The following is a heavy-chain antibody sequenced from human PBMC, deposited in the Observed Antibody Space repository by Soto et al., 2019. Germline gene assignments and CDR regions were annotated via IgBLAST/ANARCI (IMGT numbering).Heavy chain of an antibody. J-gene: IGHJ6*02. CDR3: AKDLGYYYDSSGFYGMDV. Sequence: HPGGSLRLSCAASGFTFSSYAMSWVRQAPGKGLEWVSAISGSGGSTYYADSVKGRFTISRDNSKNTLYLQMNSLRAEDTAVYYCAKDLGYYYDSSGFYGMDVWGQGTTVTVSS. V-gene: IGHV3-23*01. CDR2: ISGSGGST. D-gene: IGHD3-22*01. CDR1: GFTFSSYA.